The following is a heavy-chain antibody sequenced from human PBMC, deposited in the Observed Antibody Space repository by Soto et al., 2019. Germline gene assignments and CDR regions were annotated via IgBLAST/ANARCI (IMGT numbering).Heavy chain of an antibody. CDR3: AGTHTDFGADYYYYMDV. Sequence: GGSLRLSCAASGFTFSSYSMNWVRQAPGKGLEWVSYISSSSSTIYYADSVKGRFTISRDNAKDSLYLQMNSLRAEDTAVYYCAGTHTDFGADYYYYMDVWGKGTTVTVSS. J-gene: IGHJ6*03. CDR1: GFTFSSYS. CDR2: ISSSSSTI. D-gene: IGHD3-3*01. V-gene: IGHV3-48*01.